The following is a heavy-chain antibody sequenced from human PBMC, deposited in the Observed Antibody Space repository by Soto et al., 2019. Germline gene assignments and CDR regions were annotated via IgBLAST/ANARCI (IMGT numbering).Heavy chain of an antibody. V-gene: IGHV4-34*01. CDR3: ARGQGYSSGWNPYYFDY. CDR1: GGSLSGYY. Sequence: PSETLSLTCAVYGGSLSGYYWSWIRQPPGKGLEWIGEINHSGSTNYNPSLKSRVTISVDTSKNQFSLKLSSVTAADTAVYYCARGQGYSSGWNPYYFDYWGQGTLVTVSS. CDR2: INHSGST. J-gene: IGHJ4*02. D-gene: IGHD6-19*01.